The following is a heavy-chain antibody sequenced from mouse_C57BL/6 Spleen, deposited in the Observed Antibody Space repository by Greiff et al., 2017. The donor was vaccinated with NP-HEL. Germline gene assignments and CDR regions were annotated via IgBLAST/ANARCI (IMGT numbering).Heavy chain of an antibody. CDR3: ARFWDERMDY. V-gene: IGHV1-26*01. Sequence: EVQLQQSGPELVKPGASVKISCKASGYTFTDYYMNWVKQSHGKSLEWIGDINPNNGGTSYNQKFKGKATLTVDKSSSTAYMELRSLTSEDSAVYYCARFWDERMDYWGQGTSVTVSS. J-gene: IGHJ4*01. CDR1: GYTFTDYY. CDR2: INPNNGGT. D-gene: IGHD4-1*01.